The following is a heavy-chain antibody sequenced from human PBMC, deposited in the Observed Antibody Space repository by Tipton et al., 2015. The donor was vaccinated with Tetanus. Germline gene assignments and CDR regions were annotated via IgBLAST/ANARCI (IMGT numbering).Heavy chain of an antibody. Sequence: TLSLTCTVSGGSVSSGSYYWSWIRQPPGKGLEWIGYIYYSGSTNYNPSLKSRVTISVDTSKNHFSLNLRSVTAADTAVYYCARRTGYFYAMDVWGQGTTVTVSS. V-gene: IGHV4-61*03. CDR1: GGSVSSGSYY. J-gene: IGHJ6*02. CDR3: ARRTGYFYAMDV. D-gene: IGHD1-14*01. CDR2: IYYSGST.